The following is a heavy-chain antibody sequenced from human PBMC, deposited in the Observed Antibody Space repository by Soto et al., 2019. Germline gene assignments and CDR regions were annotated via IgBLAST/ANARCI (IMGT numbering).Heavy chain of an antibody. V-gene: IGHV4-59*01. J-gene: IGHJ6*02. CDR1: GGSINYSY. D-gene: IGHD4-17*01. Sequence: SETLSRTWTVSGGSINYSYWTWIRQPPGKGLEWIGYISYTGSANYNASLKSRLTISVDTSKNQFSLKLSSVTAADTALYYCARVNYGDYYYGMDVWGQGTTVTVSS. CDR2: ISYTGSA. CDR3: ARVNYGDYYYGMDV.